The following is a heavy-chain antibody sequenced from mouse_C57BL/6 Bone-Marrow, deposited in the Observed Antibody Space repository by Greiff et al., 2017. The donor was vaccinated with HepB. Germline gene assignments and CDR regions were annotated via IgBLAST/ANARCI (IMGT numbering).Heavy chain of an antibody. J-gene: IGHJ2*01. Sequence: QVHVKQSGAELVKPGASVKLSCKASGYTFTSYWMHWVKQRPGQGLEWIGMIHPNSGSTNYNEKFKSKATLTVDKSSSTAYMQLSSLTSEDSAVYYCARDSGYGDDYWGQGTTLTVSS. V-gene: IGHV1-64*01. CDR3: ARDSGYGDDY. D-gene: IGHD3-2*02. CDR1: GYTFTSYW. CDR2: IHPNSGST.